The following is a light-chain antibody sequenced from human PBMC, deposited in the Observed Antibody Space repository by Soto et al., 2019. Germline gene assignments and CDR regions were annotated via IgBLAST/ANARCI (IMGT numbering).Light chain of an antibody. V-gene: IGLV1-47*02. CDR3: AAWDDSLSGSWI. CDR2: SNN. CDR1: SSNIGSNY. J-gene: IGLJ2*01. Sequence: QSVLTQPPSASGTPGQRVTISCSGSSSNIGSNYVYWYQQFPGTAPKLLIFSNNQRPSGVPDRFAGSKSGTSASLAISGLRSEDEADYYCAAWDDSLSGSWIFGGWTKVTVL.